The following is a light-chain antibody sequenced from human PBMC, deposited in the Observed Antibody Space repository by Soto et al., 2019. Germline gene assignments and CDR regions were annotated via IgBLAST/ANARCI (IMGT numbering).Light chain of an antibody. CDR3: SSYAGSSTVV. V-gene: IGLV2-23*01. J-gene: IGLJ2*01. CDR2: EGS. CDR1: SSDVGSYNL. Sequence: QSALTQPASVSGSPGQSITISCTGTSSDVGSYNLVSWYQQHPGKAPKLMIYEGSKRPSGVSNRFSGSKSGNTASLTISGLQAADEADYYCSSYAGSSTVVFGGGTKLTVL.